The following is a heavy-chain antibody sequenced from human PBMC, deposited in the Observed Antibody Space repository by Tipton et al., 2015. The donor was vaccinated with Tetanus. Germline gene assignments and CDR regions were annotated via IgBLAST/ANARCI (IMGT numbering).Heavy chain of an antibody. CDR3: IYASSWSAVGD. J-gene: IGHJ1*01. Sequence: QLVQSGGGVVQPGRSLRLSCAASGFTFSNSGMHWVRQAPGKGLAWVAIISYDGNYQSYAESVKGRFTISSDNSKSTLFLQMNGLRAVDSAVYYWIYASSWSAVGDWGQGSPFTVSS. CDR2: ISYDGNYQ. V-gene: IGHV3-30*03. CDR1: GFTFSNSG. D-gene: IGHD6-13*01.